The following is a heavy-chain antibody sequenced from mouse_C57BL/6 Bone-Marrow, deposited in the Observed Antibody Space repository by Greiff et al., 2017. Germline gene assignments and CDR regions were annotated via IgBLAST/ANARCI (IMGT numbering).Heavy chain of an antibody. Sequence: QVQLQQPGAELVKPGASVKMSCKASGYTFTSYWITWVKQRPGQGLEWIGDIYPGSGNTYYNEKFKGKATLTADKSSSTAYMELRSLTSEDSAVYFGARTYPWYFDVWGTGTTVTVSS. V-gene: IGHV1-55*01. CDR1: GYTFTSYW. CDR3: ARTYPWYFDV. CDR2: IYPGSGNT. J-gene: IGHJ1*03.